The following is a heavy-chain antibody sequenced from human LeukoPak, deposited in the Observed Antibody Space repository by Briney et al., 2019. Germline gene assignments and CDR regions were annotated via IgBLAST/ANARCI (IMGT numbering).Heavy chain of an antibody. J-gene: IGHJ4*02. CDR2: IRSKANSYAT. V-gene: IGHV3-73*01. CDR3: ARLQNYDSSGYRDVLRAYFDY. D-gene: IGHD3-22*01. CDR1: GFTFSGSA. Sequence: GGSLRLSCAASGFTFSGSAMHWVRQASGKGLEWVGRIRSKANSYATAYAASVKGRFTISRDDSKNAAYLQMNSLKTEDTAVYYCARLQNYDSSGYRDVLRAYFDYWGQGTLVTVSS.